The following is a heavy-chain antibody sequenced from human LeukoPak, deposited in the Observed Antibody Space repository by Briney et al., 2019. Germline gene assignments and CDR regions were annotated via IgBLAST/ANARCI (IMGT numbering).Heavy chain of an antibody. Sequence: GESLRLSCAASGFTVSSNYMSWVRQAPGKGLEWVSVIYSGGSTYYADSVKGRFTISRDNSKNTLYLQMNSLRAEDTAVYYSARWAVFPRAFDIWGQGTMVTVSS. CDR1: GFTVSSNY. J-gene: IGHJ3*02. D-gene: IGHD3-10*01. CDR2: IYSGGST. V-gene: IGHV3-53*01. CDR3: ARWAVFPRAFDI.